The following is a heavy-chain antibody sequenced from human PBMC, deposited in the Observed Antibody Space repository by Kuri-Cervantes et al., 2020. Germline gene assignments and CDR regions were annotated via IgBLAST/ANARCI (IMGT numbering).Heavy chain of an antibody. V-gene: IGHV3-11*01. CDR1: GFTFSDYY. CDR3: AEAYDPQRQNYFYYYMDV. J-gene: IGHJ6*03. Sequence: GESLKISCAASGFTFSDYYMSWIRQAPGKGLEWVSYISSSGSTIYYADSVKGRFTISRDNAKNSLYLQMNSLRAEDTAVYYCAEAYDPQRQNYFYYYMDVWGKGTTVTVSS. CDR2: ISSSGSTI. D-gene: IGHD2-8*01.